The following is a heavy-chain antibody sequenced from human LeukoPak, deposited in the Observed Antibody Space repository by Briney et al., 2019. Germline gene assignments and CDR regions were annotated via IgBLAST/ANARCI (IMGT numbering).Heavy chain of an antibody. Sequence: PSETLSLTCAVYGGSFSGYYWSWIRQPPGKGLEWIGEINHSGSTNYNPSLKSRVTISVDTSKNQFSLKLSSVTAADTAVYYCARPVGYSGYGYDAFDIWGQGTMVTVSS. D-gene: IGHD5-12*01. CDR3: ARPVGYSGYGYDAFDI. CDR2: INHSGST. V-gene: IGHV4-34*01. J-gene: IGHJ3*02. CDR1: GGSFSGYY.